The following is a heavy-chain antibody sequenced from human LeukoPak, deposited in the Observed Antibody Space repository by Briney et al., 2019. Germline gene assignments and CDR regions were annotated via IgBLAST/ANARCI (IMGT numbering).Heavy chain of an antibody. V-gene: IGHV3-23*01. CDR2: ICGSGGCT. Sequence: PGGSLRLSCEASGFTFNTYAIYWVRQAPGKGLEWVSGICGSGGCTYYADSVKGRFTISRDNSKNTVYLQMNSLTADDTAVYHCAKTTVGYSSGRYPGWPADCWGQGTLVTVSS. D-gene: IGHD6-19*01. J-gene: IGHJ4*02. CDR3: AKTTVGYSSGRYPGWPADC. CDR1: GFTFNTYA.